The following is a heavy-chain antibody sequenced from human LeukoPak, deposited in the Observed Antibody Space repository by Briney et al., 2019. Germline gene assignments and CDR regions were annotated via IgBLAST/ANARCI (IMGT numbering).Heavy chain of an antibody. CDR3: ARDWGAAGLWDY. Sequence: PGGSLRLSCATSGFTFSNYWMSWVRQAPGKGLEGVANIKEDGSEKNYVDSVKGRFNISRDNAKNSLYLKMNSLRAEDTAIYYCARDWGAAGLWDYWGQGTLVTVSS. J-gene: IGHJ4*02. CDR1: GFTFSNYW. CDR2: IKEDGSEK. V-gene: IGHV3-7*05. D-gene: IGHD6-13*01.